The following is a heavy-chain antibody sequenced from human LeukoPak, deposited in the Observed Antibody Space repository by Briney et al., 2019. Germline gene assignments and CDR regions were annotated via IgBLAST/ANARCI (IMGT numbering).Heavy chain of an antibody. D-gene: IGHD1-26*01. CDR1: GGSIGSGGYS. V-gene: IGHV4-30-2*01. CDR3: ARAGGSYLWAYDAFDI. J-gene: IGHJ3*02. CDR2: IYHSGST. Sequence: SETLSLTCAVSGGSIGSGGYSWSWIRQPPGKGLEWIGYIYHSGSTYYNPSLKSRVTISVDRSKNQFSLKLSSVTAADTAVYYCARAGGSYLWAYDAFDIWGQGTMVTVSS.